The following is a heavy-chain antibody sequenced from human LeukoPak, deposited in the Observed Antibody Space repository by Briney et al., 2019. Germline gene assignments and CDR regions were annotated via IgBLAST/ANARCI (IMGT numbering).Heavy chain of an antibody. CDR1: RYTFTGYY. J-gene: IGHJ3*02. V-gene: IGHV1-2*02. Sequence: ASVKVSCKASRYTFTGYYMHWVRQAPGQGLKWMGWINPNSGGTNYAQKFQGRVTMTRDTSISTAYMELSRLRSGDTAVYYCARDPEYYYDSSGYGDAFDIWGQGTMVTVSS. CDR2: INPNSGGT. CDR3: ARDPEYYYDSSGYGDAFDI. D-gene: IGHD3-22*01.